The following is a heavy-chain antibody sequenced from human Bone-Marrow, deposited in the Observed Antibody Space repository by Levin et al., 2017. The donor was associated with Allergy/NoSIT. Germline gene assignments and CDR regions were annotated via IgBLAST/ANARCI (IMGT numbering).Heavy chain of an antibody. J-gene: IGHJ3*01. CDR2: INAGTRKT. CDR3: ARRPTAYRDAIDV. D-gene: IGHD2-2*01. CDR1: GYTFTNYP. Sequence: GESLKISCKTSGYTFTNYPLYWVRQAPGQRLEWMGWINAGTRKTKYSQELEGRITISADTSASTAYMELSSLRAEDTAVYFCARRPTAYRDAIDVWGQGTMVIVSS. V-gene: IGHV1-3*03.